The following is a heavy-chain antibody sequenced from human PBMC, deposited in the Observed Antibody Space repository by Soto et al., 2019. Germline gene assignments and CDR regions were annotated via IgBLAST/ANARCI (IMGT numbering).Heavy chain of an antibody. J-gene: IGHJ5*02. CDR3: ARGRYSSSSKGWFDT. CDR2: IYYSGST. CDR1: GGSISSYY. Sequence: PSETLSLTCTVSGGSISSYYWSWIRQPPGKGLEWIGYIYYSGSTNYNPSLKSRVTISVDTSKNQFSLKLSSVTAADTAVYYCARGRYSSSSKGWFDTWGQGTLVTVSS. D-gene: IGHD6-6*01. V-gene: IGHV4-59*01.